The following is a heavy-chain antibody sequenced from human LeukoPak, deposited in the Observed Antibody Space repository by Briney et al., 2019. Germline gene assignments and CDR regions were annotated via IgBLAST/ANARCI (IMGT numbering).Heavy chain of an antibody. CDR1: GGSISSSSYY. J-gene: IGHJ4*02. CDR3: ARQRIAAAGYVGKYYFDY. V-gene: IGHV4-39*01. CDR2: IYYSGST. Sequence: PSETLSLTCTVSGGSISSSSYYWGWIRQPPGKGPEWIGSIYYSGSTYYNPSLKSRVTISVDTSKNQFSLKLSSVTDADTAVYYCARQRIAAAGYVGKYYFDYWGQGTLVTVSS. D-gene: IGHD6-13*01.